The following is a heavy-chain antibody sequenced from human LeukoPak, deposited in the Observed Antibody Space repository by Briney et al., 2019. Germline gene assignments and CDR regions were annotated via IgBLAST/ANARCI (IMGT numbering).Heavy chain of an antibody. V-gene: IGHV4-39*01. J-gene: IGHJ5*02. CDR3: AKSYQLLFKTGLKWFDP. CDR2: IYYSGSTY. D-gene: IGHD2-2*01. Sequence: SETLSLTCTVSGGSISNNTYYWGWIRQPPGKALEWIGSIYYSGSTYYYNPSLKSRVTISVDTSKNQFSLKLSSVTAADTAVYYCAKSYQLLFKTGLKWFDPWGQGTLVTVSS. CDR1: GGSISNNTYY.